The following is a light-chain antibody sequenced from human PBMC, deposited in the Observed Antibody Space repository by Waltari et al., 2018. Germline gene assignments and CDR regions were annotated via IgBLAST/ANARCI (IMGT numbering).Light chain of an antibody. Sequence: QSALTQPASVSGSPGQSITISCTGTSHDVGNYDLVSWYQQHPGKAPKLIIYEVTKRPSGFSSRFSGSKSGNTASLTISGLHPEDEGDYYCCSYSGDLSFGVVFGGGTKLTVL. CDR3: CSYSGDLSFGVV. CDR1: SHDVGNYDL. V-gene: IGLV2-23*02. J-gene: IGLJ2*01. CDR2: EVT.